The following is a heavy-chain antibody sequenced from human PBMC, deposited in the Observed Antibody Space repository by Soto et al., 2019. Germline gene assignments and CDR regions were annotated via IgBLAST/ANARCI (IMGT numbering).Heavy chain of an antibody. J-gene: IGHJ4*02. CDR2: IWYDGSNK. CDR1: GFTFTSYG. V-gene: IGHV3-33*01. CDR3: ARDRRFLEWLDY. Sequence: QMHLVESGGGVVQPGRSLTLSCVASGFTFTSYGIHWVRQAPGKGLEWVAVIWYDGSNKYYGDSVKGRFSISRDNSKNTVSLQMNSLRAEDTAVYYCARDRRFLEWLDYWGQGPLVSVSS. D-gene: IGHD3-3*01.